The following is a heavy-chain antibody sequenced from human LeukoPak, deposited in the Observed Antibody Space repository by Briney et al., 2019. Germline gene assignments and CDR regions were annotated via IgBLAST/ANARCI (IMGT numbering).Heavy chain of an antibody. V-gene: IGHV4-34*01. D-gene: IGHD4-17*01. CDR3: ARDGDSGDYAY. CDR1: GGSFSGYY. J-gene: IGHJ4*02. Sequence: TSETLSLTCAVYGGSFSGYYWSWIRQPPGKGLEWIGEINHSGSTNYNPSLKSRVTISVDTSKNQFSLKLTSVTAADTAVYYCARDGDSGDYAYWGQGTLVTVSS. CDR2: INHSGST.